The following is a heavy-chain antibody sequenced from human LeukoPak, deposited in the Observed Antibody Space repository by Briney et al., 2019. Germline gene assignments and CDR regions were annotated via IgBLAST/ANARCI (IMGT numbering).Heavy chain of an antibody. Sequence: SETLSLTCSVSGDSISLSFYYWGWIRQPPGKGLEWIGGIYHSGSTNYNPSLKSRVTISVDKSKNQFSLKLSSVTAADTAVYYCARPLLEVTHRWDDAFDIWGQGTMVTVSS. V-gene: IGHV4-39*07. D-gene: IGHD3-3*01. CDR3: ARPLLEVTHRWDDAFDI. J-gene: IGHJ3*02. CDR1: GDSISLSFYY. CDR2: IYHSGST.